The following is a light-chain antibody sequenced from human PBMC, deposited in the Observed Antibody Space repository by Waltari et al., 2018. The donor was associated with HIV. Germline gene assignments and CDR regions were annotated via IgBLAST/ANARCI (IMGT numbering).Light chain of an antibody. CDR3: SSYAGSNTLI. CDR1: SSDIGAYTF. Sequence: QSALTQPPSASGSPGQSVTISCTGTSSDIGAYTFVSWYQHHQGKAPKLLLYEVTKRPSGVPDRFSGSKSDTTASLTVSGLQAEDEADDYCSSYAGSNTLIFGGGTKLTVL. V-gene: IGLV2-8*01. CDR2: EVT. J-gene: IGLJ2*01.